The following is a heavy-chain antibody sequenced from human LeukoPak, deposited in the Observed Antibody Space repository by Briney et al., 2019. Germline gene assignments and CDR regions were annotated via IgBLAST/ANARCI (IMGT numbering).Heavy chain of an antibody. J-gene: IGHJ4*02. CDR2: IFHSGSP. D-gene: IGHD1-1*01. CDR3: ASSNCGSDYFDN. Sequence: SETLSLTCAVSGGCINSGVYCWSWIRQPPGKGLEWLVYIFHSGSPYFHPSFRSRLTIAGDSSKNQFSLRLTSVTAADTAVYFCASSNCGSDYFDNWGQGILVTVSS. CDR1: GGCINSGVYC. V-gene: IGHV4-30-2*01.